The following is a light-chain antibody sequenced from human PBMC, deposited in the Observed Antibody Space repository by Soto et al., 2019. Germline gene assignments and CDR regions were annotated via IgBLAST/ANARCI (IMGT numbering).Light chain of an antibody. V-gene: IGKV3-15*01. CDR3: QQYNNWPPIT. J-gene: IGKJ5*01. CDR2: DAS. CDR1: QTVRNN. Sequence: EFVLTQSPGTLSLSPGGRATLSCRASQTVRNNYLAWYQQKPGQAPRLLIYDASTRATGIPARFSGSGSGTEFTLTISSLQSEDFAVYYCQQYNNWPPITFGQGTRLEIK.